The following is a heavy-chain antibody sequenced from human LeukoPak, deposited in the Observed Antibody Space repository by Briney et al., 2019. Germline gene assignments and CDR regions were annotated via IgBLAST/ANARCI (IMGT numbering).Heavy chain of an antibody. D-gene: IGHD4-17*01. CDR3: ARAADYGDYVDY. CDR1: GYTFTGYH. V-gene: IGHV1-2*02. J-gene: IGHJ4*02. Sequence: ASVKVSCKASGYTFTGYHMHWVRQAPGQGLEWMEWINPNSGGTNYAQKFQGRVTMTRDTSISTAYMEPSRLRSDDTAVYYCARAADYGDYVDYWGQGTLVTVSS. CDR2: INPNSGGT.